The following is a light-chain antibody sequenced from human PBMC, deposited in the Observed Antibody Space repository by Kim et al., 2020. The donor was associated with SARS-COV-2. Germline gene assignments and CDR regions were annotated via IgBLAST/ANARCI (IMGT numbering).Light chain of an antibody. CDR1: QSVNSN. Sequence: VSPGERAPLSCRASQSVNSNLAWYQQKPGQAPRLLLYAASTRATGFPARFSGSGSGTEFTLTISSLQSEDFAVYYCQQYNNWPQTFGQGTRVEIK. CDR2: AAS. CDR3: QQYNNWPQT. J-gene: IGKJ1*01. V-gene: IGKV3-15*01.